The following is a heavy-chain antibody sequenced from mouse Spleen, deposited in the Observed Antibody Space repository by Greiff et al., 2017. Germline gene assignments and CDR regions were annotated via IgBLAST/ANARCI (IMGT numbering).Heavy chain of an antibody. D-gene: IGHD2-2*01. V-gene: IGHV1-81*01. CDR3: AREEGTMVTTRYFDV. CDR2: IYPRSGNT. J-gene: IGHJ1*03. Sequence: QVQLKQSGAELARPGASVKLSCKASGYTFTSYGISWVKQRTGQGLEWIGEIYPRSGNTYYNEKFKGKATLTADKSSSTAYMELRSLTSEDSAVYFCAREEGTMVTTRYFDVWGTGTTVTVSS. CDR1: GYTFTSYG.